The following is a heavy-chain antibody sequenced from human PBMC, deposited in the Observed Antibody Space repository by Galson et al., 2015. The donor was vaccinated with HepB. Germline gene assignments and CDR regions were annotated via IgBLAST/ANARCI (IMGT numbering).Heavy chain of an antibody. Sequence: SLRLSCAASGFTFDDYAMHWVRQAPGKGLEWVSGISWNSGSIGYADSVKGRFTISRDNAKNSLYLQMNSLRAEDTALYYCAKGDSGSYFVNFDYWGQGTLVTVSS. V-gene: IGHV3-9*01. CDR3: AKGDSGSYFVNFDY. D-gene: IGHD1-26*01. J-gene: IGHJ4*02. CDR2: ISWNSGSI. CDR1: GFTFDDYA.